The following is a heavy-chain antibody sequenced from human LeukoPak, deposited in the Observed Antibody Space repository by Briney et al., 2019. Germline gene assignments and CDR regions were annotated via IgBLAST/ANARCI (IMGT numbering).Heavy chain of an antibody. V-gene: IGHV3-23*01. D-gene: IGHD3-22*01. J-gene: IGHJ4*02. CDR2: ISSSGGGT. CDR3: AKRVSAGSGYFY. Sequence: GGSLRLSCAASGFTFSSYGMHWVRQAPGKGLEWVSGISSSGGGTYYADSVKGRFTISRDNSKNTVYVQMNSLRAEDTAVYYCAKRVSAGSGYFYWGQGTLVTVSS. CDR1: GFTFSSYG.